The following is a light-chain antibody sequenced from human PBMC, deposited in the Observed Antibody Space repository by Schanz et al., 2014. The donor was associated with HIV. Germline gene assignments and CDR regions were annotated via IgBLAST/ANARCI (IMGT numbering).Light chain of an antibody. Sequence: EIVLTQSPATLSLSPGERATLSCRASQSVSSYLAWYQQKRDQPPRLVIYATSTRAAGIPARFSGSGSGTEFTLTISSLQSEDFAVYYCQQYGSSPRTFGGGTKVEIK. CDR3: QQYGSSPRT. J-gene: IGKJ4*01. V-gene: IGKV3D-15*01. CDR1: QSVSSY. CDR2: ATS.